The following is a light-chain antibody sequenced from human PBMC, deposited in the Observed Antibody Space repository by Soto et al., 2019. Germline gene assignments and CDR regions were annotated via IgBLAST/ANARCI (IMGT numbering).Light chain of an antibody. J-gene: IGLJ1*01. V-gene: IGLV2-18*01. CDR1: STDFVTYNR. CDR2: EAR. CDR3: SLYTSENTYV. Sequence: QSVLPQSLSVSGFPGQSVTISCSGTSTDFVTYNRVSWYQQPPGTAPKLIIYEARNRPSGVPARFSGSKSGNTASLAISGLQAADEADYYCSLYTSENTYVFGTGTKVTVL.